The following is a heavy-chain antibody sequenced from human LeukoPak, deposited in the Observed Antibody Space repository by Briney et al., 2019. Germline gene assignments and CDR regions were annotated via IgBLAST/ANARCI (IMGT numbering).Heavy chain of an antibody. D-gene: IGHD6-13*01. CDR1: GFTFSSYG. V-gene: IGHV3-30*18. CDR2: ISYDGSNK. Sequence: GGSLRLSCAASGFTFSSYGMHWVRQAPGKGLEWVAVISYDGSNKYYADSVKGRFTISRDNSKNTLYLQMNSLRAEDTAVYYCAKASSSWYGNYYFDYWGQGTLVTVSS. J-gene: IGHJ4*02. CDR3: AKASSSWYGNYYFDY.